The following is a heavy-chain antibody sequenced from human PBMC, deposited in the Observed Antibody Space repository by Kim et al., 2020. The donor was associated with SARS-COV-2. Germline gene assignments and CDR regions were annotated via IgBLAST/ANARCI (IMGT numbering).Heavy chain of an antibody. J-gene: IGHJ4*02. CDR3: ARGLAAAGSFDY. V-gene: IGHV4-31*03. CDR1: GGSISSGGYY. D-gene: IGHD6-13*01. Sequence: SETLSLTCTVSGGSISSGGYYWSWIRQHPGKGLEWIGYIYYSGSTYYNPSLKSRVTISVDTSKNQFSLKLSSVTAADTAVYYCARGLAAAGSFDYWGQGTLVTVSS. CDR2: IYYSGST.